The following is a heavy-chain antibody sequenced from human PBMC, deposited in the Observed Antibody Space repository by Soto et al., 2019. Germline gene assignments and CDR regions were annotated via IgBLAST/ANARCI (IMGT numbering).Heavy chain of an antibody. V-gene: IGHV3-23*01. Sequence: EVQLLESGGGVVQPGGSLSLSCVASGFNFKKFAMSWVRQAPGEGLEWVSGISCCGGSTSYADSVKGRFSIARDDSTNTLALQMNNLRVEDTAQYYSAKADGEQWLLPHLDKWGQGTLVTVS. CDR1: GFNFKKFA. D-gene: IGHD6-19*01. CDR2: ISCCGGST. CDR3: AKADGEQWLLPHLDK. J-gene: IGHJ4*02.